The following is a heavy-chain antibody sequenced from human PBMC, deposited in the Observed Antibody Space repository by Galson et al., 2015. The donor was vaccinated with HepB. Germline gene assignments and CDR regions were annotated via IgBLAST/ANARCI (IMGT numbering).Heavy chain of an antibody. Sequence: SGGSIGLYYWSWIRQPPGRRLEWIGSVNSLGRAGYSTSLQSRVTISVDTSKRQFSLKLSSVTAADTAVYYCARGHYYDSSGSPYFFDHWCLGTPVTVSS. V-gene: IGHV4-59*01. D-gene: IGHD3-22*01. CDR1: GGSIGLYY. CDR3: ARGHYYDSSGSPYFFDH. J-gene: IGHJ4*02. CDR2: VNSLGRA.